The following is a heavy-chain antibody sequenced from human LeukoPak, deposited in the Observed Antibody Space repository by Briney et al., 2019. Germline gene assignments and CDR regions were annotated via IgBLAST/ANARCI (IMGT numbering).Heavy chain of an antibody. CDR3: AKGSSGSYYLPYYYYGMDV. CDR2: IYSGGST. CDR1: GFTVSSNY. D-gene: IGHD3-10*01. V-gene: IGHV3-53*05. Sequence: PGGSLRLSCAASGFTVSSNYMSWVRQAPGKGLEWVSVIYSGGSTYYADSVKGRFTISRDNSKNTLYLQMNSLRAEDTAVYYCAKGSSGSYYLPYYYYGMDVWGQGTTVTVSS. J-gene: IGHJ6*02.